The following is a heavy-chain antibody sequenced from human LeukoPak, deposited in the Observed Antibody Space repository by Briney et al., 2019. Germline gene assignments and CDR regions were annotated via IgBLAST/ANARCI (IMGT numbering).Heavy chain of an antibody. D-gene: IGHD3-9*01. V-gene: IGHV1-2*02. Sequence: ASVKVSCKASGYTFSAYYMHWVRQAPGQGLDWMGWINPNSGGTNYAQKFQGRVTMTMDTSINTAYMELSRLRSDDTAVYYCARDDVLTGPHSGGGTSEEFDPWGQGTLVTVSS. CDR2: INPNSGGT. J-gene: IGHJ5*02. CDR1: GYTFSAYY. CDR3: ARDDVLTGPHSGGGTSEEFDP.